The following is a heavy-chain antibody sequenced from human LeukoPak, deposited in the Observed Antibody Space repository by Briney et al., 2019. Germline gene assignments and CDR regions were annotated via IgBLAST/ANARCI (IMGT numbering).Heavy chain of an antibody. J-gene: IGHJ6*03. CDR1: GGTFSSYA. CDR2: IIPIFGTA. Sequence: GASVKVSCKASGGTFSSYAISWVRQAPGQGLEWMGGIIPIFGTANYAQKFQGRVTITADESTSTAYMELSSLRSEDTAVYYCARLQYQPPDYYYYYMDVWGKGTTVTVSS. V-gene: IGHV1-69*13. D-gene: IGHD2-2*01. CDR3: ARLQYQPPDYYYYYMDV.